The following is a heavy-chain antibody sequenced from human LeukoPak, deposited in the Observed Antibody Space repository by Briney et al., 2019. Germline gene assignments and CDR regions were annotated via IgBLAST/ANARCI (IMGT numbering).Heavy chain of an antibody. CDR1: GYTFTSYG. CDR3: ARDSMAAAGMGVDI. CDR2: ISAYNGNT. Sequence: ASVTVSCKASGYTFTSYGISWVRQAPGQGLEWMGWISAYNGNTHYAQKPQGRVTMTTETCTSTGYMELSRLRSDDTAVYYCARDSMAAAGMGVDIWGQGTMVTVSS. V-gene: IGHV1-18*01. J-gene: IGHJ3*02. D-gene: IGHD6-13*01.